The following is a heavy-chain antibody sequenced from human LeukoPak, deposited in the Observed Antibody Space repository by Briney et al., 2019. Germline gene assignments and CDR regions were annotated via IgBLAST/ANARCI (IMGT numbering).Heavy chain of an antibody. J-gene: IGHJ6*04. CDR2: VNLRGQA. CDR3: ARIRSRRAPDWFMDV. CDR1: GSSFSDGDY. D-gene: IGHD3/OR15-3a*01. V-gene: IGHV4-38-2*01. Sequence: SETLSLTCVILGSSFSDGDYWGWIRQPPGEGLEYIGHVNLRGQATYNGSFDGRVYISGDPPTIQFSLRLTSMTAADTAVYFCARIRSRRAPDWFMDVWGRGTTVIVSA.